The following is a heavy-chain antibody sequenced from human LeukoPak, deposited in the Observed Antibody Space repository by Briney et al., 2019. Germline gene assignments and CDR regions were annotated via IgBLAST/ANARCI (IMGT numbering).Heavy chain of an antibody. V-gene: IGHV3-23*01. CDR1: GFTFSSYA. D-gene: IGHD3-22*01. Sequence: GGSLRLSCAASGFTFSSYAVSWVRQAPGKGLEWVSAISGSGGSTYYADSVEGRFTISRDNAKNTLYLQMNSLRAEDTAVYYCTRAHTNYYDSSGFWGQGTLVTVSS. CDR2: ISGSGGST. CDR3: TRAHTNYYDSSGF. J-gene: IGHJ4*02.